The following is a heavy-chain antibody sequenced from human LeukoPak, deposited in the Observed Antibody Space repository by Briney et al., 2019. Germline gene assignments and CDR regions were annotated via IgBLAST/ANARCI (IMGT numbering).Heavy chain of an antibody. CDR1: GGTFSSYA. J-gene: IGHJ6*02. V-gene: IGHV1-69*13. Sequence: SVKVSCNASGGTFSSYAISWVRQAPGQGLEWMGGIIPIFGTANYAQKFQGRVTITADESTSTAYLELSSLRSEDTAVYYCAGDYRFNYGMDVWGQGTTVTVSS. D-gene: IGHD4-11*01. CDR3: AGDYRFNYGMDV. CDR2: IIPIFGTA.